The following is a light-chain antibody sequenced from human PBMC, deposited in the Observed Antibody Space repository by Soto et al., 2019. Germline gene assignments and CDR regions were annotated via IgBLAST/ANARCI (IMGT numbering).Light chain of an antibody. V-gene: IGKV3-11*01. J-gene: IGKJ1*01. Sequence: EIVLTQSPATLSLSPGERATLSCRASQSISSSLAWYQQKPGQAPRLLIYDASSRATGFPARFSGSGSGTDFTLTIDSLAPEDFAVYYCQQRSEWPRTFGQGTKVEIK. CDR3: QQRSEWPRT. CDR1: QSISSS. CDR2: DAS.